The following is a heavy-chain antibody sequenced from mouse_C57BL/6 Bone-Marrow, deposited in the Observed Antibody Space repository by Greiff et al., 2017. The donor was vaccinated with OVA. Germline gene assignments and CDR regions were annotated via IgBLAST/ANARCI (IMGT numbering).Heavy chain of an antibody. J-gene: IGHJ2*01. Sequence: EAQRVESGGDLVKPGGSLKLSCAASGFTFSSYGMSLVRQTPDKRLEWVATISSGGSYTYYPDSVKGRFTISRDNAKNTLYLQMSSLKSEDTAMYYCARHYYGSSYYWGQGTTLTVSS. V-gene: IGHV5-6*01. D-gene: IGHD1-1*01. CDR3: ARHYYGSSYY. CDR2: ISSGGSYT. CDR1: GFTFSSYG.